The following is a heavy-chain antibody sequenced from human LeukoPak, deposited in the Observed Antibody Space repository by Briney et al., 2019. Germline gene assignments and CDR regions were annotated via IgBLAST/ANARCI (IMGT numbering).Heavy chain of an antibody. CDR3: ARVAYDILTGYLHFDY. CDR1: GGSISSSSYY. D-gene: IGHD3-9*01. J-gene: IGHJ4*02. CDR2: IYYSGST. V-gene: IGHV4-39*07. Sequence: ASETLSLTCTVPGGSISSSSYYWGWIRQPPGKGLEWIGSIYYSGSTYYNPSLKSRVTISVDTSKNQFSLKLSSVTAADTAVYYCARVAYDILTGYLHFDYWGQGTLVTVSS.